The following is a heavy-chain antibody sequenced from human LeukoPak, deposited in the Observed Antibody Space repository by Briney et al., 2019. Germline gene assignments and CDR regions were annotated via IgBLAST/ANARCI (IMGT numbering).Heavy chain of an antibody. D-gene: IGHD3-3*01. V-gene: IGHV1-8*03. CDR2: MNPNSGNT. CDR1: GYTFTSYD. J-gene: IGHJ6*03. Sequence: ASVKVSCMASGYTFTSYDINWVRQATGQGLEWMGWMNPNSGNTGSAQKFQDRVTITRDTSASTAYMELSSLRSEDMAVYYCARARYETRIWPKSRYDYYHYMDVWGKGTTVTVSS. CDR3: ARARYETRIWPKSRYDYYHYMDV.